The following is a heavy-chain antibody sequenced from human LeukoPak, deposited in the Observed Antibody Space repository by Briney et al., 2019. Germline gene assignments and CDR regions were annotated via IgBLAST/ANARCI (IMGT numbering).Heavy chain of an antibody. CDR3: VRGGSKAAATFDY. CDR2: IHTSGNT. V-gene: IGHV4-4*07. Sequence: KPSETLSLTCTVSAGSISGYYWSWIRQPAGKGVEWIGHIHTSGNTNYNPSLKSRVTMSVDTSNNQFSLRVNSVTAADTAIYYCVRGGSKAAATFDYWGQGTLVTIFS. D-gene: IGHD2-15*01. CDR1: AGSISGYY. J-gene: IGHJ4*02.